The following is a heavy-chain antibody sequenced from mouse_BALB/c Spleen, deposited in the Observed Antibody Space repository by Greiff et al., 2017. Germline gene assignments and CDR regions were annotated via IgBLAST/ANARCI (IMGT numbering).Heavy chain of an antibody. J-gene: IGHJ2*01. CDR2: ILPGSGST. CDR3: TGGSHYYGYFDY. V-gene: IGHV1-9*01. CDR1: GYTFSSYW. Sequence: QVQLQQSGAELMKPGASVKISCKATGYTFSSYWIEWVKQRPGHGLEWIGEILPGSGSTNYNEKFKGKATFTADTSSNTAYMQLSSLTSEDSAVYCCTGGSHYYGYFDYWGQGTTLTVSS. D-gene: IGHD1-2*01.